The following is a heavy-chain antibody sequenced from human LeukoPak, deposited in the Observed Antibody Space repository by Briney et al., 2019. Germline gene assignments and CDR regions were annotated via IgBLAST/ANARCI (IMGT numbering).Heavy chain of an antibody. J-gene: IGHJ4*02. V-gene: IGHV4-39*01. CDR3: ARRVYYDILTGSYYFDY. CDR1: GVSISSSSTYY. CDR2: LYYSGIT. D-gene: IGHD3-9*01. Sequence: SETLSLTCTVSGVSISSSSTYYCGWIRQPPGKGLEWIGSLYYSGITYYNSSLKSRVTISADTSKNQFSLRLSSVTAADTAVYYCARRVYYDILTGSYYFDYWGQGTLVTVSS.